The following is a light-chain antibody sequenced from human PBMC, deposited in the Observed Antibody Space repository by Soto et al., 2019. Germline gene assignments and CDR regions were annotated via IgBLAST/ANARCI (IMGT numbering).Light chain of an antibody. CDR1: QTVNIY. Sequence: DIQMTQSPSSLSAFVGDRVSITCRASQTVNIYLNWFQQKPGKAPKLLIYRTSTLQAGVPSRFSGSGPGTDFTLTITSLQPEDFATYYCQQGSATPFTFGQGTRLEIK. J-gene: IGKJ5*01. CDR2: RTS. V-gene: IGKV1-39*01. CDR3: QQGSATPFT.